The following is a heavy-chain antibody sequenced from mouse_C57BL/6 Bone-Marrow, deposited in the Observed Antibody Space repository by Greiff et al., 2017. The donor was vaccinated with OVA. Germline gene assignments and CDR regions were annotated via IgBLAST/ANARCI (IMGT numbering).Heavy chain of an antibody. Sequence: VQLKESGPELVKPGASVKISCKASGYSFTGYYMHWVKQSPEKSLEWIGEINPSTGGTTYNQKFKAKATLTVDKSSSTAYMQLKSLTSEDSAVYYCARDDFDYFDYWGQGTTLTVSS. CDR1: GYSFTGYY. CDR3: ARDDFDYFDY. V-gene: IGHV1-42*01. CDR2: INPSTGGT. J-gene: IGHJ2*01.